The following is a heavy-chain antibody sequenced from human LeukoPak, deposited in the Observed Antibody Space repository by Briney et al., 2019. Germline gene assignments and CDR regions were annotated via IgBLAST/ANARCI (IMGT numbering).Heavy chain of an antibody. CDR3: ARGRDAFDI. CDR2: INHSGST. J-gene: IGHJ3*02. CDR1: GGSFSGYY. V-gene: IGHV4-34*01. Sequence: SETQSLTCAVYGGSFSGYYWSWIRQPPGKGLEWIGEINHSGSTNYNPSLKSRVTISVDTSKNQFSLKLSSVTAADTAVYYCARGRDAFDIWGQGTMVTVSS.